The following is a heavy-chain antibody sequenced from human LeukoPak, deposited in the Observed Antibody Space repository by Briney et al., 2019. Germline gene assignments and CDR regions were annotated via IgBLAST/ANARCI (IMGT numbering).Heavy chain of an antibody. J-gene: IGHJ4*02. D-gene: IGHD3-10*01. CDR1: GFTVSSNY. CDR3: ARANYYGSGSLIDYFDY. CDR2: IYSGGST. Sequence: PGGSLRLSCAASGFTVSSNYMSWVRQAPGKGLEWVSVIYSGGSTYYADSVKGRFTISRDNSKNTLYLQMNSLRAEDTAVYYCARANYYGSGSLIDYFDYWGQGTLVTVSS. V-gene: IGHV3-66*01.